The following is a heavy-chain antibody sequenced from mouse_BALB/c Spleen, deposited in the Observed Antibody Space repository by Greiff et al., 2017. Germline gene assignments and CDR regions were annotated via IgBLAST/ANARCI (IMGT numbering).Heavy chain of an antibody. V-gene: IGHV3-2*02. Sequence: VQLKQSGPGLVKPSQSLSLTCTVTGYSITSDYAWNWIRQFPGNKLEWMGYISYSGSTSYNPSLKSRISITRDTSKNQFFLQLNSVTTEDTATYYCACDGYYVPHYGAYWGQGTLVTVSA. CDR1: GYSITSDYA. CDR3: ACDGYYVPHYGAY. D-gene: IGHD2-3*01. J-gene: IGHJ3*01. CDR2: ISYSGST.